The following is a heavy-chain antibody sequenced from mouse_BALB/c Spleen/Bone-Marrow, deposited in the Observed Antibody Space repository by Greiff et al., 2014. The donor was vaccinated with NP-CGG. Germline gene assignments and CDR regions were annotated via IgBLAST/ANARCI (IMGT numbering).Heavy chain of an antibody. CDR1: GFTFSDAW. CDR2: IRSKANNHAT. V-gene: IGHV6-6*01. CDR3: SRELRPGGFFYAKDL. Sequence: EVNLVESGGGLVQPGGSMKPSCAASGFTFSDAWMDWVRQSPEKGLEWVAEIRSKANNHATYYTESVKGRLTVSRDDSKSSVYLQMDKVKAGSPGNYYWSRELRPGGFFYAKDLWGSRTSVTGSP. D-gene: IGHD3-1*01. J-gene: IGHJ4*01.